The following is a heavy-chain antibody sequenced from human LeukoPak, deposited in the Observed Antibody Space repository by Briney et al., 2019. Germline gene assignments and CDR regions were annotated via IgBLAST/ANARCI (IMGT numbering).Heavy chain of an antibody. Sequence: GGSLRLSCAASGFTFSSYSMNWVRQAPGKGLEWVSSISSSSSYIYYADSVKGRFTISRDNAKNSLYLQMNSLRAEDTAVYYCARDRGTATVNAFDIWGQGTMVTVSS. CDR1: GFTFSSYS. J-gene: IGHJ3*02. CDR2: ISSSSSYI. CDR3: ARDRGTATVNAFDI. D-gene: IGHD5-18*01. V-gene: IGHV3-21*01.